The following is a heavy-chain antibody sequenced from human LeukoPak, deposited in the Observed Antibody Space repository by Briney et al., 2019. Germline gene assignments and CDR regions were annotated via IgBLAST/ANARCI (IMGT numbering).Heavy chain of an antibody. J-gene: IGHJ3*02. V-gene: IGHV3-74*01. CDR1: GFTFSSYW. Sequence: GGSLRLSCAASGFTFSSYWMHWVRQAPGKGLVWVSRINNDGSSTNYADSVKGRFTISGDNAKNTLFLRMNSLRADDTAVYYCTRQWGGFDIWGQGTMVTVSS. CDR3: TRQWGGFDI. D-gene: IGHD3-10*01. CDR2: INNDGSST.